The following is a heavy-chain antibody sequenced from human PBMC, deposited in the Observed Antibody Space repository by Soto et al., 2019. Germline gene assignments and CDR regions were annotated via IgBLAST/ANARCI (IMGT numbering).Heavy chain of an antibody. Sequence: PGGSLRLSCAASGFTFSSYAMSWVRQAPGKGLEWVSAISGSGGSTYYADSVKGRFTISRDNSKNTLYLQMNSLRAEDTAVYYCAKLMRITMVRGVIPDFDYWGQGTLVTVSS. D-gene: IGHD3-10*01. CDR2: ISGSGGST. CDR3: AKLMRITMVRGVIPDFDY. J-gene: IGHJ4*02. V-gene: IGHV3-23*01. CDR1: GFTFSSYA.